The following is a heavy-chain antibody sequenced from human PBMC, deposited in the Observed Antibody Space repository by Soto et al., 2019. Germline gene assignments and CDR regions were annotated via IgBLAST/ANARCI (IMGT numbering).Heavy chain of an antibody. Sequence: ASVKVSCKASGYTFTGYYMHWVRQAPGQGLEWMGWINPNSGGTNYAQKFQGRVTMTRDTSTSTAYMELSRLRSDDTAVYYCARDWADGKLPAAIRRGVSPLDYWGQGTLVTVSS. CDR3: ARDWADGKLPAAIRRGVSPLDY. CDR2: INPNSGGT. J-gene: IGHJ4*02. D-gene: IGHD2-2*02. V-gene: IGHV1-2*02. CDR1: GYTFTGYY.